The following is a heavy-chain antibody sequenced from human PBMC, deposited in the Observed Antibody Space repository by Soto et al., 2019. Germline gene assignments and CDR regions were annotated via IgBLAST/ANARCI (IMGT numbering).Heavy chain of an antibody. CDR3: AREPIVGAIRQDAFDI. CDR2: IYYSGST. V-gene: IGHV4-31*03. Sequence: SDTLSLTCTVSGGSISSGGYYWSWIRQHPGKGLEWIGYIYYSGSTYYNPSLKSRVTISVDKSKNHCSLKLSSVTAADTAVYYCAREPIVGAIRQDAFDIWGQGTMVTVSS. D-gene: IGHD1-26*01. J-gene: IGHJ3*02. CDR1: GGSISSGGYY.